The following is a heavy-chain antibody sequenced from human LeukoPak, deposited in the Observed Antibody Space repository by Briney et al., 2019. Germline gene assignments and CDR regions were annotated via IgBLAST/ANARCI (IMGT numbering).Heavy chain of an antibody. CDR1: AGSISSYY. CDR3: ARHRSGWLQSSFDY. Sequence: SETLSLTCTVSAGSISSYYWSWIRQPAGKGLEWIGRIYTSGSTNYNPSLKSRVTMSVDTSKNQFSLKLSSVTAADTAVYYCARHRSGWLQSSFDYWGQGTLVTVSS. V-gene: IGHV4-4*07. D-gene: IGHD5-24*01. CDR2: IYTSGST. J-gene: IGHJ4*02.